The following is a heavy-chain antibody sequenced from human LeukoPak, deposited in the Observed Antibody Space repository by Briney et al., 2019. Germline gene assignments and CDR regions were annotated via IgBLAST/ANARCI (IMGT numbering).Heavy chain of an antibody. CDR3: ARDSSNFWSGYPNNYYFDY. CDR1: GFTFSSYA. J-gene: IGHJ4*02. CDR2: ISSNGGST. V-gene: IGHV3-64*01. Sequence: GGSLRLSCAAPGFTFSSYAMHWVRQAPGKGLEYVSGISSNGGSTYYANFVKGRFTISRDNSKNTLYLQMGSLRAEDMAVYYCARDSSNFWSGYPNNYYFDYWGQGTLVTVSS. D-gene: IGHD3-3*01.